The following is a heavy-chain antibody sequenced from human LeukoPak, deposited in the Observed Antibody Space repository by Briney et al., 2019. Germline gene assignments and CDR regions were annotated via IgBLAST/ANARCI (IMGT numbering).Heavy chain of an antibody. D-gene: IGHD3-10*01. V-gene: IGHV4-38-2*01. CDR1: GYSISSGYY. CDR2: IYHSGST. CDR3: ARHFQPMVRGVITPY. Sequence: SETLSLTCAVSGYSISSGYYWGWIRQPPGKGLEWIASIYHSGSTYYNPSLKSRVTISVDTSKNQFSLKLSSVPAADTAVYYCARHFQPMVRGVITPYWGQGTLVTVSS. J-gene: IGHJ4*02.